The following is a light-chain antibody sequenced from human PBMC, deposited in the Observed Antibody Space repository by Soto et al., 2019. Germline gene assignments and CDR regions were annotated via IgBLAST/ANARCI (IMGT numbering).Light chain of an antibody. CDR3: AGWDASLNGPV. J-gene: IGLJ2*01. V-gene: IGLV1-36*01. Sequence: QSVLTQPPSVSEAPRQRVTISCSGSSSNIGNNAVNWYQQLPGKAPKLLIYYDDLLPSGVSDRFSGSKSGTSASLAISGLQSEDEADYYCAGWDASLNGPVFGGGTKLTVL. CDR2: YDD. CDR1: SSNIGNNA.